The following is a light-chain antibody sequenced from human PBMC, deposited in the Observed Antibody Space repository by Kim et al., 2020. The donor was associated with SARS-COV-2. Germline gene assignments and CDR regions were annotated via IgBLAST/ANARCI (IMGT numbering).Light chain of an antibody. Sequence: ASLGDRLTIPCGASQGISNYLAWYQQRPGQGPKLLVSAASTLQSGGPSRFSGSGSGTDFTLTITNLQPEDVATYYCQDYKIAPLTFGPGTKVDIK. CDR3: QDYKIAPLT. J-gene: IGKJ3*01. CDR1: QGISNY. CDR2: AAS. V-gene: IGKV1-27*01.